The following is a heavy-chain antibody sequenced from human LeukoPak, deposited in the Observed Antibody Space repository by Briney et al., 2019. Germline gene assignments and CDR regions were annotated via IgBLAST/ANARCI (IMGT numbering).Heavy chain of an antibody. CDR3: ARDSAGIAVAGDSDY. Sequence: GGSLRLSCAASGFTFSSYSMNWVRQAPGKGLEWVSYISSSSSTIYYADSVKGRFTISRDNAKNSLYLQMNSLRAEDTAVYYCARDSAGIAVAGDSDYWGQGTLVTVSS. V-gene: IGHV3-48*01. J-gene: IGHJ4*02. D-gene: IGHD6-19*01. CDR2: ISSSSSTI. CDR1: GFTFSSYS.